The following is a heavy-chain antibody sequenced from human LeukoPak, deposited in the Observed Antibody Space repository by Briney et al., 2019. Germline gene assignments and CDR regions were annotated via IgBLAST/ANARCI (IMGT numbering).Heavy chain of an antibody. D-gene: IGHD3-9*01. V-gene: IGHV4-59*08. CDR2: IYYSGST. CDR3: ARHFDYARSNAFDI. Sequence: SETLSLTCTVSGGSISSYYWSWIRQPPGKGLEWIGYIYYSGSTNYNPSLKSRVTISVDTSKNQFSLKLSSVTAADTAVYYCARHFDYARSNAFDIWGQGTMVTVFS. CDR1: GGSISSYY. J-gene: IGHJ3*02.